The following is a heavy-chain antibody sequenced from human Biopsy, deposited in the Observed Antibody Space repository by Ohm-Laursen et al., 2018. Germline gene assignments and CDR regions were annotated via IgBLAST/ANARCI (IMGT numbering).Heavy chain of an antibody. CDR2: IYNSGST. J-gene: IGHJ5*02. V-gene: IGHV4-31*03. CDR3: ATIPGSYGVRWSEP. CDR1: GASLTSGGYR. Sequence: SDTLSLTCTVSGASLTSGGYRWSWIRQHPGKGLEWIGYIYNSGSTDYDPSLKSRVSISGDTSKTQFSLNLRSVTAADPAVYYCATIPGSYGVRWSEPWGQGTLVTVPS. D-gene: IGHD3-16*01.